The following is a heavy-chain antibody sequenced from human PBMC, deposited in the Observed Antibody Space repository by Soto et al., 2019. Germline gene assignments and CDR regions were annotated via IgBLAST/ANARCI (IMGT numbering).Heavy chain of an antibody. CDR1: GGTFSSYA. Sequence: SVKVSCKASGGTFSSYAISWVRQAPGQGLEWMGGIIPIFGTANYAQKFQGRVTITADESTSTAYMELSSLRSGDTAVYYCARGARLGYCSGGSCYSVFDYWGQGTLV. V-gene: IGHV1-69*13. J-gene: IGHJ4*02. CDR3: ARGARLGYCSGGSCYSVFDY. CDR2: IIPIFGTA. D-gene: IGHD2-15*01.